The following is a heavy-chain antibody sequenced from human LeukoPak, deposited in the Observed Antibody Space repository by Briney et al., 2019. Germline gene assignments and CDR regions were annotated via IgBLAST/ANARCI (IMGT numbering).Heavy chain of an antibody. J-gene: IGHJ4*02. D-gene: IGHD6-13*01. Sequence: DSVKVSCKASGYTFTSYFIHWVRQAPGQGLEWMGIINPSSGSTSYAQKFQDRLTMTRDTSTSTVYMDLSSLGSEDTAIYYCARAQGIAATGARAFDYWGQGTLVTVSS. CDR2: INPSSGST. V-gene: IGHV1-46*01. CDR1: GYTFTSYF. CDR3: ARAQGIAATGARAFDY.